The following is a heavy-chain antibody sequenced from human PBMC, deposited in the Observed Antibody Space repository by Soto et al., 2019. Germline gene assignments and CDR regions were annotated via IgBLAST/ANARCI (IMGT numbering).Heavy chain of an antibody. V-gene: IGHV3-23*01. Sequence: EVELLESGGGLVQPEGSLRLSCAASGFTFSTYAMGWVRQAPGKGLEWVSVVSSGGGTHYADSVKGRFTVSRENSKNTLSLQMKRLRAAGTAVYYCAKGRGAGGHFDYLGQGALVTVSS. CDR3: AKGRGAGGHFDY. D-gene: IGHD2-15*01. CDR1: GFTFSTYA. J-gene: IGHJ4*02. CDR2: VSSGGGT.